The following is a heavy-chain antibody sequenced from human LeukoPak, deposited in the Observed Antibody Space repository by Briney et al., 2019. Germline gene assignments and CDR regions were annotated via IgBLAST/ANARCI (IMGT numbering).Heavy chain of an antibody. CDR3: ARRIDILTGPVFDY. CDR1: GYSLSSGYY. J-gene: IGHJ4*02. D-gene: IGHD3-9*01. Sequence: SETLSLTCAVSGYSLSSGYYWGWIRQPPGKGLEWIGSIYHSGSTYYNPSLKSRVTISVDTSKNQFSLKLSSVAAADTAVYYCARRIDILTGPVFDYWGQGTLVTVSS. CDR2: IYHSGST. V-gene: IGHV4-38-2*01.